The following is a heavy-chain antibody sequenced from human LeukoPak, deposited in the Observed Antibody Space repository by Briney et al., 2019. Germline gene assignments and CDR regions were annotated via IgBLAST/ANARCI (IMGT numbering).Heavy chain of an antibody. CDR1: GGSISSSSYH. J-gene: IGHJ4*02. V-gene: IGHV4-39*07. D-gene: IGHD3-22*01. Sequence: SETLSLTCTVSGGSISSSSYHWGWIRQPPGKGLEWIGSIYYIGSTYYNPSLKSRVTISVDTSKNQFSLKLSSVTAADTAVYYCARGYYDSGGYWGFYFDYWGQGTLVIVSS. CDR3: ARGYYDSGGYWGFYFDY. CDR2: IYYIGST.